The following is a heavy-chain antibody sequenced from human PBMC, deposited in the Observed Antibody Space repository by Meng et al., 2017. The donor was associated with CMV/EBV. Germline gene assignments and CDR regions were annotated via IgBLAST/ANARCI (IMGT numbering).Heavy chain of an antibody. J-gene: IGHJ5*02. V-gene: IGHV1-46*01. D-gene: IGHD4-23*01. CDR2: INPSGGST. CDR1: GYTFTSYY. CDR3: ANAVVRYNWFDP. Sequence: ASVKVSCKASGYTFTSYYMHWVRQAPGQGLEWMGIINPSGGSTSYAQKFQGRVTMTRDTSTSTVYMELSSLRSEDTAVYYCANAVVRYNWFDPWGQVTLVTVSS.